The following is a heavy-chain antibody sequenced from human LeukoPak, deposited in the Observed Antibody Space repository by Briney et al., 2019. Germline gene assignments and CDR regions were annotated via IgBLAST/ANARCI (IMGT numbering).Heavy chain of an antibody. D-gene: IGHD3-10*01. J-gene: IGHJ4*02. CDR1: GGAISHYY. CDR3: ASTARDSYYYGSGGYFDY. CDR2: IFYSGST. Sequence: SETLSLTCTVSGGAISHYYWSWIRQPSGKGLEWSGYIFYSGSTTYNPSLKSRVTISVDTSKNQFSLKLSSVPAADTAVYYCASTARDSYYYGSGGYFDYWGQGTLVTVSS. V-gene: IGHV4-59*08.